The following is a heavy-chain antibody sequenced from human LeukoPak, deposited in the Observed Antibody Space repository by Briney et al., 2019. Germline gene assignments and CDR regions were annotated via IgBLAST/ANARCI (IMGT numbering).Heavy chain of an antibody. CDR1: GFTFDDYA. J-gene: IGHJ4*02. D-gene: IGHD4-11*01. CDR2: ISWNSGSI. Sequence: PGGSLRLSCAASGFTFDDYAMHWVRQAPGKGLEWVSDISWNSGSIGYADSVKGRFTISRDNARNSLYLQMNSLRAEDTAVYYCARDYSGYSNYWGQGALVTVSS. CDR3: ARDYSGYSNY. V-gene: IGHV3-9*01.